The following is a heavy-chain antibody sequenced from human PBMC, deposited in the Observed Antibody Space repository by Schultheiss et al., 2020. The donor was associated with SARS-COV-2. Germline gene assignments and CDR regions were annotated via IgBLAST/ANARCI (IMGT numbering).Heavy chain of an antibody. CDR1: GFTFSSYG. J-gene: IGHJ4*02. CDR3: ARELLGAAGYDY. Sequence: GESLKISCAASGFTFSSYGMHWVRQAPGKGLEWVAVISYDGSNKYYADSVKGRFTISRDNSKNTLYLQMNSLRAEDTAVYYCARELLGAAGYDYWGQGTLVTVSS. V-gene: IGHV3-30*03. CDR2: ISYDGSNK. D-gene: IGHD3-16*01.